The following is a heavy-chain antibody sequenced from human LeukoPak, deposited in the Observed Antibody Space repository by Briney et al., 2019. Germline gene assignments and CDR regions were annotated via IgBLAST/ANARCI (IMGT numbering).Heavy chain of an antibody. CDR3: ASDLGYSSSWSSAFDI. CDR1: GFTFSSYA. J-gene: IGHJ3*02. D-gene: IGHD6-13*01. V-gene: IGHV3-23*01. Sequence: GGSLRLSCAASGFTFSSYAMSWVRQAPGKGLEWVSAISDGGGSTYYADSVKGRFTISRDNAKNSLYLQMNSLRAEDTAVYYCASDLGYSSSWSSAFDIWGQGTMVTVSS. CDR2: ISDGGGST.